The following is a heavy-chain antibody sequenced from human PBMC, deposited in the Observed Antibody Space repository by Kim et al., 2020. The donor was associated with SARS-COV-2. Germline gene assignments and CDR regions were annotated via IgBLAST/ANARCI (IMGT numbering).Heavy chain of an antibody. CDR2: INAGNGNT. Sequence: ASVKVSCKASGYTFTSYAMHWVRQAPGQRLEWMGWINAGNGNTKYSQKFQGRVTITRDTSASTAYMELSSLRSEDTAVYYCAREAVGYPTTFNDRPYFVDYWGQGTLVTVSS. D-gene: IGHD3-9*01. CDR1: GYTFTSYA. J-gene: IGHJ4*02. V-gene: IGHV1-3*01. CDR3: AREAVGYPTTFNDRPYFVDY.